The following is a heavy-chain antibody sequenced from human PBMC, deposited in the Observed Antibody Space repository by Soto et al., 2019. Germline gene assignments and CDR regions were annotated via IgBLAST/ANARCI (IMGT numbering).Heavy chain of an antibody. CDR1: GFAFSSHP. CDR3: ARRAFGSSRSFDI. J-gene: IGHJ3*02. CDR2: ISDGGDLT. V-gene: IGHV3-23*01. D-gene: IGHD6-6*01. Sequence: GSLRLSCAASGFAFSSHPMSWVRQTPERGLEWVSGISDGGDLTYNADSVKGRFTISRDNSKNTLFLQMNSLRVEDTGIYYCARRAFGSSRSFDIWGQGTMVTVS.